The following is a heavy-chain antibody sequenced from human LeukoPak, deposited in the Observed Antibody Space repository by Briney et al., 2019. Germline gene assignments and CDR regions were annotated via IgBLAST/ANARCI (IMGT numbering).Heavy chain of an antibody. CDR1: GYTFTGYY. V-gene: IGHV1-2*02. D-gene: IGHD3-22*01. CDR3: ARDSSGYYYGYYWFDP. CDR2: INPNSGST. J-gene: IGHJ5*02. Sequence: ASVKLSCKASGYTFTGYYMHWVRQAPGQGLEWMGWINPNSGSTNSAQKFQGRVTMTRDTSISTAYMELSSLRSDDTAVYYCARDSSGYYYGYYWFDPWGQGTLVTVSS.